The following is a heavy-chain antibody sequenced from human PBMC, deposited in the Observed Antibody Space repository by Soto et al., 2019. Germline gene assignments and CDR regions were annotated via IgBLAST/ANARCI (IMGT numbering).Heavy chain of an antibody. D-gene: IGHD6-13*01. CDR1: GGSISSSSYY. Sequence: PSESLSLTCTVSGGSISSSSYYWGWIRQPPGKGLEWIGSIYYSGSTYYNPSLRSRVTFSVDTSKTLISLKLRSVTAADTAVYYCARGSTWQGRDWFDPWGQGTLVTVSS. CDR2: IYYSGST. CDR3: ARGSTWQGRDWFDP. J-gene: IGHJ5*02. V-gene: IGHV4-39*01.